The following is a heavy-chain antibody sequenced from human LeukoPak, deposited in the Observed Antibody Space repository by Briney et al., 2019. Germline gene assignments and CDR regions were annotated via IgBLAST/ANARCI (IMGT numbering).Heavy chain of an antibody. J-gene: IGHJ5*02. CDR3: ARVVAVAVTGGWFDP. CDR2: IYYSGST. CDR1: GGSISSSSYY. V-gene: IGHV4-39*07. Sequence: SETLSLTCTVSGGSISSSSYYWGWIRQPPGKGLEWIGSIYYSGSTYYNPSLKSRVTISVDTSKNQFSLKLSSVTAADTAVYYCARVVAVAVTGGWFDPWGQGTLVTVSS. D-gene: IGHD6-19*01.